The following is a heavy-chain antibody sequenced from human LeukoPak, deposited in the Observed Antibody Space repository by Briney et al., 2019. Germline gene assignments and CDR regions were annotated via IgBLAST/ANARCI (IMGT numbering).Heavy chain of an antibody. CDR1: GGSFSGYY. D-gene: IGHD3-3*01. J-gene: IGHJ6*02. CDR2: INHSGST. V-gene: IGHV4-34*01. CDR3: ARGELRFLNYYYYGMDV. Sequence: PSETLSLTYAVYGGSFSGYYWSWIRQPPGKGLEWIGEINHSGSTNYNPSLKSRVTISVDTSKNQFSLKLSSVTAADTAVYYCARGELRFLNYYYYGMDVWGQGTTVTVSS.